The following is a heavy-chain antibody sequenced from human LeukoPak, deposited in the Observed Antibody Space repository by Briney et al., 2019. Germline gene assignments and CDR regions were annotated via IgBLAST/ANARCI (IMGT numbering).Heavy chain of an antibody. J-gene: IGHJ4*02. Sequence: PGGSLRLSCAASGFTFSSYAMSWVRQAPGKGLEWVSVIYSGGSTYYADSVKGRFTISRDNSKNTLYLQMNSLRAEDTAVYYCARFNYDFWSGSEGVDYWGQGTLVTVSS. CDR1: GFTFSSYA. D-gene: IGHD3-3*01. V-gene: IGHV3-53*01. CDR3: ARFNYDFWSGSEGVDY. CDR2: IYSGGST.